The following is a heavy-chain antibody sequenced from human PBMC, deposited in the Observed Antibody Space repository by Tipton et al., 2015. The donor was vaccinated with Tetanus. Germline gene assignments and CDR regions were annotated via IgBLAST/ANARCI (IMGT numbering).Heavy chain of an antibody. CDR2: ILGHGRSP. V-gene: IGHV3-64*02. CDR1: GFTFSNYP. D-gene: IGHD4-17*01. J-gene: IGHJ6*02. CDR3: ARDRGLTTGGGIGMDV. Sequence: SLRLSCAASGFTFSNYPMHWVRQAPGKGLEYVSSILGHGRSPFYADSVRGRFTTSRDNSKNMLYLQMDSVRREDMAVYYCARDRGLTTGGGIGMDVWGQGTTVTVSS.